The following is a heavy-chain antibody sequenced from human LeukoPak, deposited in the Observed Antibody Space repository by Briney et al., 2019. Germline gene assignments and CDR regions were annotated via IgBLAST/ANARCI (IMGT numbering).Heavy chain of an antibody. J-gene: IGHJ4*02. CDR1: GFTFSSYA. CDR2: ISSDGSNK. V-gene: IGHV3-30-3*01. D-gene: IGHD3-22*01. Sequence: GGSLTLSCPAFGFTFSSYAMHWVRQAPGKGLGWVAVISSDGSNKFYADSVKGRFTISRDNSKNTLYLQMNSLRAEDTAVYYCARGEERLYYYDSSGYYRGPFDYWGQGTLVTVSS. CDR3: ARGEERLYYYDSSGYYRGPFDY.